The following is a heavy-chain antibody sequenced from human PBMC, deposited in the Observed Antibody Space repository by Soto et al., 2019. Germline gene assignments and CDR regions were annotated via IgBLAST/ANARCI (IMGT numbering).Heavy chain of an antibody. CDR3: ARDHGWIQLWLGFDY. Sequence: ASVKVSCKASGYTFTSYGISWVRQAPGQGLEWMGWISAYNGNTNYAQKLQGRVTMTTDTSTSTAYMELRSLRSDDTAVYYCARDHGWIQLWLGFDYWGQGTLVTVSS. CDR1: GYTFTSYG. J-gene: IGHJ4*02. CDR2: ISAYNGNT. D-gene: IGHD5-18*01. V-gene: IGHV1-18*01.